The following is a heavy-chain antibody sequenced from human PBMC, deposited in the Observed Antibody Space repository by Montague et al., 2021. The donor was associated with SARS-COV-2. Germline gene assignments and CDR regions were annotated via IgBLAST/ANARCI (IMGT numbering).Heavy chain of an antibody. Sequence: SETLSLTCTVSGGYVSSYYWSWIRQSPGKGLQWLGYIYYSGSTDYNPSLKSRVTMSVDTSKNQLSLRLNSVTTADTAVYFCARAGGFYDYWSGYSSSAGFFDPWGQGILVTVSS. D-gene: IGHD3-3*01. CDR1: GGYVSSYY. J-gene: IGHJ5*02. V-gene: IGHV4-59*02. CDR3: ARAGGFYDYWSGYSSSAGFFDP. CDR2: IYYSGST.